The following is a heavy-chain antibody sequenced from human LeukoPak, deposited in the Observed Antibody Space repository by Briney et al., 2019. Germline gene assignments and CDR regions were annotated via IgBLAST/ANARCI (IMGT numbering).Heavy chain of an antibody. V-gene: IGHV4-39*07. Sequence: SETLSLTCTVSGDSISSSSYYWGWIRQPPGKGLEWIGSIYYSGSTYYNPSLKSRVTISVDTSKNQFSLKLSSVTAADTAVYYCARDHLRYGPHYFDYWGQGTLVTVSS. CDR1: GDSISSSSYY. J-gene: IGHJ4*02. D-gene: IGHD5-18*01. CDR2: IYYSGST. CDR3: ARDHLRYGPHYFDY.